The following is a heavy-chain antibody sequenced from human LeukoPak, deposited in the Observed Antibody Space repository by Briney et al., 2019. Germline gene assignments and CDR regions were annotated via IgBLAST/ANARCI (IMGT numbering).Heavy chain of an antibody. V-gene: IGHV3-30-3*01. CDR2: ISYDGSNK. Sequence: GGSLRLSCAASGFTFSSYAMHWVRQAPGKGLEWVAVISYDGSNKYYADSVKGRFTISRDNSKNTLYLQMNRLRAEDTAVYYCAREGDIRTFDYWGQGTLVTVSS. CDR3: AREGDIRTFDY. D-gene: IGHD3-16*02. J-gene: IGHJ4*02. CDR1: GFTFSSYA.